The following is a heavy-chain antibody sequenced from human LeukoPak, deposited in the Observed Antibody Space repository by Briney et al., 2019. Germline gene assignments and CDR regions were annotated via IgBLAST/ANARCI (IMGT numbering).Heavy chain of an antibody. J-gene: IGHJ3*02. CDR1: GYTFTRHY. CDR2: INPSSGGT. CDR3: ARDGLYCTNGVCSSDI. Sequence: ASVKVSCKASGYTFTRHYMNWVRQAPGQGLEWMGKINPSSGGTGYAQKFQGRVNMTRDTSTSTVYMELTSLRSEDTAVYYCARDGLYCTNGVCSSDIWGQGTLVTVSS. D-gene: IGHD2-8*01. V-gene: IGHV1-46*01.